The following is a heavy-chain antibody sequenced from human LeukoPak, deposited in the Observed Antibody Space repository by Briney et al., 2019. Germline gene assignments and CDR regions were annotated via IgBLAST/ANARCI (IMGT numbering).Heavy chain of an antibody. CDR2: FHNSGTS. Sequence: PSETLSLTCTVSDDSISDYYRGWIRQPPGKGLEWIGYFHNSGTSTYNPSLKSRVTISADTSKNQFSLKLNSLTTADTAVYYCTRDQKWEVQEDNFIYYYYGMDVWGQGTTVTVSS. J-gene: IGHJ6*02. D-gene: IGHD1-26*01. CDR1: DDSISDYY. V-gene: IGHV4-59*01. CDR3: TRDQKWEVQEDNFIYYYYGMDV.